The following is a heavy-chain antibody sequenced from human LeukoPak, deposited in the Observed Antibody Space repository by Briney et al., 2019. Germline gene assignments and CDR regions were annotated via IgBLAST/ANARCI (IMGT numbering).Heavy chain of an antibody. Sequence: PSETLSLTCAGYGGSFSGYYWSWIRQPPGKGLEWIGEINHSGSTNYNPSLKSRVTISVDTSKNQFSLKLSSVTAADTAVYYCARTYGSGSYNWFDPWGQGTLVTVSS. J-gene: IGHJ5*02. CDR3: ARTYGSGSYNWFDP. CDR1: GGSFSGYY. CDR2: INHSGST. V-gene: IGHV4-34*01. D-gene: IGHD3-10*01.